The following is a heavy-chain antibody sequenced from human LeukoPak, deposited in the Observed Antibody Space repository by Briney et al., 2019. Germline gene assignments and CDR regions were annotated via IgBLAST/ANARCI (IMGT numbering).Heavy chain of an antibody. CDR2: IYSGGST. D-gene: IGHD5-12*01. J-gene: IGHJ4*02. CDR3: ARGRGYSGCVPFDY. V-gene: IGHV3-53*01. Sequence: GGSLRLSCAASGFIVSSNYMSWVRQAPGKGLEWVSVIYSGGSTYYSDSVKGRFSFSRDYSKNTVYLQMNSLRADETAVYYCARGRGYSGCVPFDYWGQGTLVTVSS. CDR1: GFIVSSNY.